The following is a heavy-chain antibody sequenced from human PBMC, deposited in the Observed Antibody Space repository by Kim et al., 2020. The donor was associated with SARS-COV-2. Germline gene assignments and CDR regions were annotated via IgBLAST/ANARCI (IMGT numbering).Heavy chain of an antibody. CDR2: ISSSSSYI. CDR1: GFTFSSYS. V-gene: IGHV3-21*01. D-gene: IGHD2-2*01. Sequence: GGSLRLSCAASGFTFSSYSMNWVRQAPGKGLEWVSSISSSSSYIYYADSVKGRFTISRDNAKNSLYLQMNSLRAEDTAVYYCARDLIVVVPADIVYYYYGMDVWGQGTTVTVSS. CDR3: ARDLIVVVPADIVYYYYGMDV. J-gene: IGHJ6*02.